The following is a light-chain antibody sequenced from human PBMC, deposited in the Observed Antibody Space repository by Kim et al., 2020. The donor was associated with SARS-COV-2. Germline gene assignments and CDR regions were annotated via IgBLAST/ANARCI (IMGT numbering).Light chain of an antibody. CDR1: NSDIGGYNY. CDR2: DVT. CDR3: SSYTSSKTWV. Sequence: GQWFTISCTGSNSDIGGYNYVSWYQQHPGKAPNLIIYDVTKRPSGVSVRFSGSKSGNTASLIISGLQADDEADYYCSSYTSSKTWVFGGGTQLTVL. V-gene: IGLV2-14*03. J-gene: IGLJ3*02.